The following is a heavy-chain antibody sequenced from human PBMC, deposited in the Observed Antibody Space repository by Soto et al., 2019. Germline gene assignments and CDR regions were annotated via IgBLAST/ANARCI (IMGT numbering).Heavy chain of an antibody. CDR2: VYHTGRT. Sequence: PSETLSLTCTGSHGSCKRGSHSWSWIRQPPGKGLEWIGYVYHTGRTRYNPSLKSRVSISMDTSKNQFSLNLDSVTAADTAVYFCARDFAYFDSWGQGTLVTVSS. D-gene: IGHD3-3*01. CDR1: HGSCKRGSHS. V-gene: IGHV4-61*01. J-gene: IGHJ4*02. CDR3: ARDFAYFDS.